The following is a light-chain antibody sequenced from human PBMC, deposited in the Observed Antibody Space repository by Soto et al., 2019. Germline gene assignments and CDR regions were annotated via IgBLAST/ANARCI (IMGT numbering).Light chain of an antibody. Sequence: QSVLTQPRAVSGSPGQSVTISCTGTTSDVGTYDSVSWYQQHPGKAPRLMIFDVSERPSGVPDRFSGSKSGNTASLTISGLQAEDEADYYGCLYAVTLYGFGTATKVTVL. CDR2: DVS. V-gene: IGLV2-11*01. J-gene: IGLJ1*01. CDR3: CLYAVTLYG. CDR1: TSDVGTYDS.